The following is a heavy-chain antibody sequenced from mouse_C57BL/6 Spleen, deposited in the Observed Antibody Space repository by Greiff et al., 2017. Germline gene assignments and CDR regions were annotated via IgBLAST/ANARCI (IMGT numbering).Heavy chain of an antibody. V-gene: IGHV1-7*01. CDR2: IYPSSGST. J-gene: IGHJ4*01. CDR3: ESKYHYYARYD. Sequence: VQLQQSGAELAKPGASVKLSCKASGYTFTSYWMHWVKQRPGQGLEWIGYIYPSSGSTKYNQKFKDKAKLTAAKSSSTAYMQLSSRTSEDSAFYYCESKYHYYARYDWGQVTAVTVAS. CDR1: GYTFTSYW. D-gene: IGHD5-1-1*01.